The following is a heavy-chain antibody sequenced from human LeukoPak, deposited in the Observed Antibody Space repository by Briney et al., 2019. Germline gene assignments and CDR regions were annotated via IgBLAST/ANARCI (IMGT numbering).Heavy chain of an antibody. Sequence: GGSLRLSCKASGFTLGTYWMHWVRQPPGKGLVWVSRIDGDGTGTDYADSVKGRFTVSRDNAKNTVYLQMNSLTAEDTSTYYCVRDNWGLDYWGQGTLVTVSS. CDR3: VRDNWGLDY. CDR1: GFTLGTYW. V-gene: IGHV3-74*01. D-gene: IGHD7-27*01. J-gene: IGHJ4*02. CDR2: IDGDGTGT.